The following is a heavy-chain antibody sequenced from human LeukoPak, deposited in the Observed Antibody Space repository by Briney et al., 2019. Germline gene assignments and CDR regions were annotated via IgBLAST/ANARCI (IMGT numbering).Heavy chain of an antibody. D-gene: IGHD1-1*01. Sequence: GGSLRLSCAASGFTFSSYSMNWVRQAPGKGLEWVSYISSSGTAIYYADSVKGRFTISRDTAKNSLYLQMNSLRAEDTALYYCARDMEPDAFDIWGQGTMVTVSS. CDR3: ARDMEPDAFDI. J-gene: IGHJ3*02. CDR1: GFTFSSYS. V-gene: IGHV3-48*04. CDR2: ISSSGTAI.